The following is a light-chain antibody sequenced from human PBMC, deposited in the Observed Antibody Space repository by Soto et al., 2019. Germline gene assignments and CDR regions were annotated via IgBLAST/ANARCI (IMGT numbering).Light chain of an antibody. CDR1: QIVSANF. CDR3: QQYGRSPYT. V-gene: IGKV3-20*01. Sequence: EIVLTQSPGTLSLSPGERATLACGASQIVSANFLPWYQQKPGQAPRLLIYGASSRANGIPARFSGSGSGTDFTLTISRLEPGDFAVYYCQQYGRSPYTFGQGTTLEIK. J-gene: IGKJ2*01. CDR2: GAS.